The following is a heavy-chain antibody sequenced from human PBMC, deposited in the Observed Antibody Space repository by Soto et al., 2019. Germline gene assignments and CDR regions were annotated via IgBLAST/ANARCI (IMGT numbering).Heavy chain of an antibody. CDR3: ARHPLHRVGASISAFDI. Sequence: SETPSLTCTVSDDSITSRTFYWGWIRQSPGKGLEWIGSIYFSGNTYYNPSLKSRVTISVDTSKNQFSLNLNSVTAADTAVYYCARHPLHRVGASISAFDIWGQGTVVT. J-gene: IGHJ3*02. CDR2: IYFSGNT. CDR1: DDSITSRTFY. V-gene: IGHV4-39*01. D-gene: IGHD1-26*01.